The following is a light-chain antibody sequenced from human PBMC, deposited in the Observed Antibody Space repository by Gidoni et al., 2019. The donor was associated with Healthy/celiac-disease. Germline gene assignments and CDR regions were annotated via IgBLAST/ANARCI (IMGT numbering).Light chain of an antibody. Sequence: SYELTQPPSVSVSPGQTASITCSGDKLGDKYACWYQQKPGKPPVLVIYQDSKRPSGIPERFSGSNSGNTATLTISGTQAMDEADYYCQAWDSSTVVFGGGTKLTVL. CDR2: QDS. CDR3: QAWDSSTVV. V-gene: IGLV3-1*01. CDR1: KLGDKY. J-gene: IGLJ2*01.